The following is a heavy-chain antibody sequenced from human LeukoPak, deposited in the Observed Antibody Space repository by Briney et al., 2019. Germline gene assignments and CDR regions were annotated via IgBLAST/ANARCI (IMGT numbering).Heavy chain of an antibody. CDR1: GGSISSGGYY. D-gene: IGHD1-26*01. V-gene: IGHV4-31*03. J-gene: IGHJ5*02. CDR3: ARSGATGAGDWFDP. Sequence: SETLSLTCTVSGGSISSGGYYWSWIRQHPGKGLEWIGYIYYSGSTYYNPSLKSRVTISVDTSKNQFSLKLSSVTAADTAVYYCARSGATGAGDWFDPWGQGTLVTVSS. CDR2: IYYSGST.